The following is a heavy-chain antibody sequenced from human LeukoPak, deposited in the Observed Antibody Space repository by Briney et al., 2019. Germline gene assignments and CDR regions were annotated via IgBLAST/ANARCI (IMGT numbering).Heavy chain of an antibody. CDR1: GFTFSSYW. J-gene: IGHJ4*02. CDR2: INSDGSST. D-gene: IGHD3-3*01. V-gene: IGHV3-74*01. Sequence: GGSLRLSCAASGFTFSSYWMHWVRQAPGKGLVWVSRINSDGSSTSYADSVKGRFTISRDNAKNTLYLQMNSLRAEDTAVYYCARDEKDFWSGYEYYFDYWGQGTLVTVSS. CDR3: ARDEKDFWSGYEYYFDY.